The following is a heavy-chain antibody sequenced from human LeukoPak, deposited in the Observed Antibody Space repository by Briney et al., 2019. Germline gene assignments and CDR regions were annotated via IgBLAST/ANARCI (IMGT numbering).Heavy chain of an antibody. CDR3: AKSSMIGTIFGA. CDR1: GFTFDDYA. D-gene: IGHD3-3*01. CDR2: ISWNSGSI. Sequence: GGSLRLSCAASGFTFDDYAMHWVRQAPGEGLEWGSGISWNSGSIGYADSVKGRFTISRDNAKNSLYLQMNSLRAEDTALYYCAKSSMIGTIFGAWGQGTLVTVSS. J-gene: IGHJ5*02. V-gene: IGHV3-9*01.